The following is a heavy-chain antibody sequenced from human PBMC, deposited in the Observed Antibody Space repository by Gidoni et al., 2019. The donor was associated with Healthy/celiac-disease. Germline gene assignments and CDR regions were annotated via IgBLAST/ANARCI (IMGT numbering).Heavy chain of an antibody. D-gene: IGHD3-9*01. V-gene: IGHV4-39*01. J-gene: IGHJ4*02. Sequence: QLQLQESGPGLVKPSETLSLTCTVSGGSISSSSYYWGWLRQPPGKGLEWIGSIYYSGSTYYNPSLKSRVTISVDTSKNQFSLKLSSVTAADTAVYYCARNLRAGLGAFYFDYWGQGTLVTVSS. CDR2: IYYSGST. CDR3: ARNLRAGLGAFYFDY. CDR1: GGSISSSSYY.